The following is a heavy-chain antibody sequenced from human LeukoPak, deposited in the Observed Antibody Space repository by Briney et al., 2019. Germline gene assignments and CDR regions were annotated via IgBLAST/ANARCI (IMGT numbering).Heavy chain of an antibody. CDR3: ASEIVVVTAEAFDI. D-gene: IGHD2-21*02. Sequence: PGGSLRLSCAASGFTFSSYSMNWVRQAPGKGLEWVSSISSSSSYIYYADSVKGRFTISRDNAKNSLYLQMNSLRAEDTAVYYCASEIVVVTAEAFDIWGQGTMVTVSS. CDR1: GFTFSSYS. CDR2: ISSSSSYI. V-gene: IGHV3-21*01. J-gene: IGHJ3*02.